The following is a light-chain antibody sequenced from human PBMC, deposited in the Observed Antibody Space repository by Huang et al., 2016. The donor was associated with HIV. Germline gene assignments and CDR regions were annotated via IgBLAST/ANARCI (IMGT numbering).Light chain of an antibody. Sequence: DIQMTQSPSSLSASVGDRVIITCRASQSISSYLNWYQQQPGKAPNLLIYAESSLQSGVPSRVSGSGSGTDFTLTIRSLQPEDFATYYCQQSYSNTFTFGAGTKVDVK. CDR2: AES. J-gene: IGKJ3*01. CDR1: QSISSY. CDR3: QQSYSNTFT. V-gene: IGKV1-39*01.